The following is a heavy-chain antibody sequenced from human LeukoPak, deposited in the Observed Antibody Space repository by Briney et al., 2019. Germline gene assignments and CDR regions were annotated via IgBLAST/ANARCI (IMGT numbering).Heavy chain of an antibody. Sequence: SETLSLTCTVSGGSISSYYWSWIRQPPGKGLEWIGYIYYSGSTNYNPSLKSRVTISVDTSKNQFSLKLSSVTAVDTAVYYCAREAVADGMDVWGQGTTVTVSS. CDR3: AREAVADGMDV. V-gene: IGHV4-59*12. CDR1: GGSISSYY. D-gene: IGHD6-19*01. J-gene: IGHJ6*02. CDR2: IYYSGST.